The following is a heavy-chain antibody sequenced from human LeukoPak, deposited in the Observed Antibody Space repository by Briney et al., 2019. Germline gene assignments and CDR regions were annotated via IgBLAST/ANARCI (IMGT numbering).Heavy chain of an antibody. J-gene: IGHJ4*02. CDR1: GGSISRGGYY. D-gene: IGHD3-22*01. CDR2: IYYSGST. CDR3: ARGDYDSSGYPYFDY. V-gene: IGHV4-31*03. Sequence: SQTLSLTRTVSGGSISRGGYYWSWIRQHPGKGLEWIGYIYYSGSTYYNPSLKSRVTISIDTSKNQFSLKLSSVTAADTAVYYCARGDYDSSGYPYFDYWGQGTLVTVSS.